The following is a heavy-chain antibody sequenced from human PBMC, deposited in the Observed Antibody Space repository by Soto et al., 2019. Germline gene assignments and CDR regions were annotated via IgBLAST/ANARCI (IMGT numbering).Heavy chain of an antibody. J-gene: IGHJ4*02. D-gene: IGHD5-12*01. Sequence: SETLSLTCTVSGGSLSSSSYYWGWVRQPPGKGLEWLGSIYYSGSTYYNPSLKSRVTISVDTSKNQFSLTLISVTAADTAVYSFATSGSGGTGYDLGVYYFDYWGQGTLVTVSS. CDR3: ATSGSGGTGYDLGVYYFDY. CDR2: IYYSGST. V-gene: IGHV4-39*01. CDR1: GGSLSSSSYY.